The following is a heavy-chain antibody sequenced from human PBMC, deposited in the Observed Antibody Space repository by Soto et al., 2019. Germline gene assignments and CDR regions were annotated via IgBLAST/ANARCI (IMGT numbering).Heavy chain of an antibody. CDR1: GGSISSFY. J-gene: IGHJ6*03. V-gene: IGHV4-59*08. CDR2: IYYSGST. Sequence: SETLSLTCSVSGGSISSFYWSWIRQPPGKGLEWIGYIYYSGSTNYNPSLKSRVTISVDTSKNQFSLKLSSVTAADTAVYYCARRFEAAGIIGSYYYYMDVWGKGTTVTVSS. D-gene: IGHD6-13*01. CDR3: ARRFEAAGIIGSYYYYMDV.